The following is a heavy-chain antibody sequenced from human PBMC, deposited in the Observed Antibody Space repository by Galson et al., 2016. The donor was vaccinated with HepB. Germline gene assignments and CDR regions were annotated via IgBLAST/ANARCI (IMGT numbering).Heavy chain of an antibody. J-gene: IGHJ3*02. V-gene: IGHV1-2*02. D-gene: IGHD1-26*01. CDR3: ARDRYSGSYYVGAFDI. CDR2: INPDSGVT. Sequence: SVKVSCKASGYTFTNYGTTWVRQAPGQGLQWVGWINPDSGVTSYAQKFQGRVTMTRDTSISTVYMELSRLKSDDTAIYYCARDRYSGSYYVGAFDIWGQGTMVTVS. CDR1: GYTFTNYG.